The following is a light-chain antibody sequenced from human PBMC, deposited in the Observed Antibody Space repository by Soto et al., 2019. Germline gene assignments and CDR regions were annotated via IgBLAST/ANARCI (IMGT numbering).Light chain of an antibody. CDR3: QVWDHPSALWV. J-gene: IGLJ3*02. CDR1: NIGSKN. V-gene: IGLV3-21*02. CDR2: DDS. Sequence: SYELTQPPSVSVAPGQTASITCGGNNIGSKNVHWYQQKPGQAPVLVVYDDSDRPSGIPERFSGSNSGSPATLTISGVEAGDEADYYCQVWDHPSALWVFGGGTKVTVL.